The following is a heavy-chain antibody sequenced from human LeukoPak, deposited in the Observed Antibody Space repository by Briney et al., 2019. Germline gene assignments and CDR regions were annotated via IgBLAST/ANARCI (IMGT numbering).Heavy chain of an antibody. CDR2: ISYDGSNE. CDR1: GFTFSSYA. V-gene: IGHV3-30-3*01. Sequence: PGGSLRLSCAASGFTFSSYAMHWVRQAPGKGLEWVAVISYDGSNEYYADSVKGRFTISRDNSKNTLYLQMNSLRAEDTAVYYCARAPGYCGGDCYDSYYFDYWGQGTLVTVSS. CDR3: ARAPGYCGGDCYDSYYFDY. J-gene: IGHJ4*02. D-gene: IGHD2-21*02.